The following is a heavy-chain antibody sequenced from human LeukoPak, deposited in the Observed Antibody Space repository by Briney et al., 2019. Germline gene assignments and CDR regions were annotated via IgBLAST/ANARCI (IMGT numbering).Heavy chain of an antibody. D-gene: IGHD4-17*01. V-gene: IGHV4-30-2*01. CDR1: GGSISSGGYS. CDR3: ARLTTVVTRYYFDY. Sequence: SETLSLTCAVSGGSISSGGYSWSWIRQPPGKGLEWIGYIYHSGSTYYNPSLKSRVTISVDRSKNQFSLKLGSVTAADTAVYYCARLTTVVTRYYFDYWGQGTLVTVSS. J-gene: IGHJ4*02. CDR2: IYHSGST.